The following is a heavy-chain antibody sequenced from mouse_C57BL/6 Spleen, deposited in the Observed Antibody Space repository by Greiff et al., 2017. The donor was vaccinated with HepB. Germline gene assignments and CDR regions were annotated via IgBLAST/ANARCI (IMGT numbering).Heavy chain of an antibody. Sequence: QVQLQQPGAELVKPGASVKLSCKASGYTFTSYWMHWVKQRPGQGLEWIGMIHPNSGSTNYNEKFKSKTTLTVDKSSSTAYMQLSSLTSEDSAVYDSAREGSYGSIRDWYFDVWGTGTPVTVSA. D-gene: IGHD2-1*01. CDR2: IHPNSGST. CDR1: GYTFTSYW. CDR3: AREGSYGSIRDWYFDV. V-gene: IGHV1-64*01. J-gene: IGHJ1*03.